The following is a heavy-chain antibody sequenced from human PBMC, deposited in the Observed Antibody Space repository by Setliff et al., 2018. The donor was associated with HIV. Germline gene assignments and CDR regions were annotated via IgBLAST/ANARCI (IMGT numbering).Heavy chain of an antibody. CDR1: GGTFSSYA. J-gene: IGHJ4*02. CDR3: ARGPGAFGGTSVQNFDY. V-gene: IGHV1-3*01. CDR2: INAGEGNT. D-gene: IGHD3-16*01. Sequence: ASVKVSCKASGGTFSSYAISWVRQAPGQGLEWMGGINAGEGNTKYSQNIQGRVTITRDTSASTAYMELSSLRSEDTAVYYCARGPGAFGGTSVQNFDYWGQGTLVTASS.